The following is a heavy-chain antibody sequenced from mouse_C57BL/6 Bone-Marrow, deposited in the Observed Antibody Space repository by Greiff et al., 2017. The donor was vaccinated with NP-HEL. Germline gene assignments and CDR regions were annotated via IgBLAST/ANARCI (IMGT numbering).Heavy chain of an antibody. CDR2: ISYSGST. CDR3: ARSYYDYVAWFAY. V-gene: IGHV3-8*01. CDR1: GYSITSDY. D-gene: IGHD2-4*01. J-gene: IGHJ3*01. Sequence: VQLQQSGPGLAKPSQSLSLTCSVTGYSITSDYWNWIRKFPGNKLEYMGYISYSGSTYYNPSLKSRISITRDTSKNQYYLQLNSVTTEDTATYYCARSYYDYVAWFAYWGQGTLVTVSA.